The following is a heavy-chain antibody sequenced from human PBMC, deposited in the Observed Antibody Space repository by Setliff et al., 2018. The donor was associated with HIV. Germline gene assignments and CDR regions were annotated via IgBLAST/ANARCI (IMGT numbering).Heavy chain of an antibody. D-gene: IGHD2-8*02. CDR3: ARQDHSSVNTGSLYAFDV. V-gene: IGHV1-2*06. J-gene: IGHJ3*01. CDR1: GYTFTAYY. CDR2: IEPSSGGT. Sequence: ASVKVSCKASGYTFTAYYIHWVRQAPGHELQLMGRIEPSSGGTNYIQKFQGRVTITRDTSIYTVYMELTGLTSDDTAVYYCARQDHSSVNTGSLYAFDVWGQGTMGT.